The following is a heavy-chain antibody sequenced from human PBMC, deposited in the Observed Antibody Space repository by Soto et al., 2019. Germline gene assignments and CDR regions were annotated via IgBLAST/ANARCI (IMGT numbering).Heavy chain of an antibody. D-gene: IGHD4-17*01. CDR2: VSGSGGST. V-gene: IGHV3-23*01. J-gene: IGHJ4*02. CDR1: GFTFSSYA. Sequence: EVQLLESGGGLLQPGGSLRLSCAASGFTFSSYAMSWVRQAPGKGLEWVSTVSGSGGSTFYADSVKGRFTISRDNSKPTLYPQMNSLRAEDTAVYYCAKRGDGRGGDYPHWGQGTLVTVSS. CDR3: AKRGDGRGGDYPH.